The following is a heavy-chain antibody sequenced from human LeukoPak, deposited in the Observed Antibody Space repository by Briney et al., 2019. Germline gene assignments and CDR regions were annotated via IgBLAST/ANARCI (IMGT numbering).Heavy chain of an antibody. CDR2: ISWNSGSI. V-gene: IGHV3-9*01. Sequence: PGRSLRLSCAASGFTFDDYAMHWVRQAPGKGLEWVSGISWNSGSIGYADSVKGRFTISRDNAKNSLYLQMNSLRAEDTALYYCAKAINAGTTLNYFDYWGQGTLVTVSS. J-gene: IGHJ4*02. D-gene: IGHD1-7*01. CDR1: GFTFDDYA. CDR3: AKAINAGTTLNYFDY.